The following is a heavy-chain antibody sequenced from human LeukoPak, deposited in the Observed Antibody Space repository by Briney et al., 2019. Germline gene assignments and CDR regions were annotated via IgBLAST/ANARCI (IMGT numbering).Heavy chain of an antibody. Sequence: GLSLRLSCSASGFPFSIHAMHWVRQASAKGLEYGSAIRCHWCSTYYADSVKSSFTISRDNAKNTLYLQMSSLRAEDTAVYYCVKGLYSGSDLDYWGQGTLVTVSS. CDR2: IRCHWCST. J-gene: IGHJ4*02. CDR3: VKGLYSGSDLDY. V-gene: IGHV3-64D*06. D-gene: IGHD5-12*01. CDR1: GFPFSIHA.